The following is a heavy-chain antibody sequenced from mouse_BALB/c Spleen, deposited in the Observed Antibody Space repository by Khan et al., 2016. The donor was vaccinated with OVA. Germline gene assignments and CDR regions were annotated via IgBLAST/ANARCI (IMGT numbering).Heavy chain of an antibody. Sequence: EVLLVESGGDLVKPGGSLKLSCATSGFTFSSYSMSWVRQTPDKRLEWVTTISSAGDYTYYPDSVRGRFTISRDNAKNSLYLQMRRLKSEDTAMYYCASHLTGSFAYWGQGTLVTVSA. D-gene: IGHD4-1*01. J-gene: IGHJ3*01. V-gene: IGHV5-6*01. CDR3: ASHLTGSFAY. CDR2: ISSAGDYT. CDR1: GFTFSSYS.